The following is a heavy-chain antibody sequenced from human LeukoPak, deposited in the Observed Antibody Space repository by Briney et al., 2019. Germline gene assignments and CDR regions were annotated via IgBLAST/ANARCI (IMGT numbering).Heavy chain of an antibody. D-gene: IGHD6-19*01. CDR3: ARAPVPPPPYSSGWSYYFDY. J-gene: IGHJ4*02. V-gene: IGHV1-69*13. CDR2: IIPIFGTA. CDR1: GGTFSSYA. Sequence: SVKVSCKASGGTFSSYAISWVRQAPGQGLEWMGGIIPIFGTANYAQKFQGRVTITADESTSTAYMELSSLRSEDTAVYYCARAPVPPPPYSSGWSYYFDYWGQGTLVTVSS.